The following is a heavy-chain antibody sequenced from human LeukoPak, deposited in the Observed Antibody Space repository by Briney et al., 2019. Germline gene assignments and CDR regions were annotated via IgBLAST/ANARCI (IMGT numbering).Heavy chain of an antibody. CDR3: ARGLRYFDWLVASMEGYFDF. J-gene: IGHJ4*02. V-gene: IGHV4-34*01. CDR2: INHSGST. CDR1: GGSFSGYY. D-gene: IGHD3-9*01. Sequence: SETLSLTCAVYGGSFSGYYWSWIRQPPGKGLEWIGEINHSGSTNYNPSLKSRVTISVDTSKNQFSLKLSSVTAADTAVYYCARGLRYFDWLVASMEGYFDFWGQGTLVTVSS.